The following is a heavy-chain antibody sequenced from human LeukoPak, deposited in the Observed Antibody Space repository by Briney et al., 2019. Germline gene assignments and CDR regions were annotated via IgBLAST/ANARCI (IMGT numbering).Heavy chain of an antibody. Sequence: PGGSLRLSCVASGFKFGTYAMGWVRQAPGKGLEWVSSFSASGGHTYYADSVRGRFTISRDSSKNTVYLQMNSLRVEDTAIYYCAKVRTYDSSGYYSHCFDYWGQGTLVTVSS. CDR3: AKVRTYDSSGYYSHCFDY. CDR1: GFKFGTYA. CDR2: FSASGGHT. D-gene: IGHD3-22*01. V-gene: IGHV3-23*01. J-gene: IGHJ4*02.